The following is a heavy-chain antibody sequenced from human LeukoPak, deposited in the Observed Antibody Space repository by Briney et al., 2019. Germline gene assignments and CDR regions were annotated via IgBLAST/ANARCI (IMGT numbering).Heavy chain of an antibody. CDR1: GFTSSSYW. Sequence: GGSLRLSCAASGFTSSSYWMSWVRQAPGKGLEWVANIKQDGSEKYYVDSVKGRFTISRDNAKNSLYLQMNSLRAEDTAVYYCARVVGASRAYWGQGTLVTVSS. CDR2: IKQDGSEK. J-gene: IGHJ4*02. CDR3: ARVVGASRAY. V-gene: IGHV3-7*01. D-gene: IGHD1-26*01.